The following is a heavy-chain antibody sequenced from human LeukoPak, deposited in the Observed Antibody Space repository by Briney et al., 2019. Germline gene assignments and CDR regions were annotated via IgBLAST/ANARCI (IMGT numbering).Heavy chain of an antibody. CDR3: ARRVPGRSGNWFDP. V-gene: IGHV4-39*01. J-gene: IGHJ5*02. Sequence: PSETLSLTCTVSGGSISNNDYFWGWIRQPPGKGLEWIGSMNYGGSTHDNPSLKSRVTISVDTSKNQVSLRLSSVTAADTAVYYCARRVPGRSGNWFDPWGQGTLVTVSS. CDR2: MNYGGST. D-gene: IGHD2-2*01. CDR1: GGSISNNDYF.